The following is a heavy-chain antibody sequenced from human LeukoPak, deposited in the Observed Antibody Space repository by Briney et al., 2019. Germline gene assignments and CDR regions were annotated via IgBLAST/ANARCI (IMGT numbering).Heavy chain of an antibody. D-gene: IGHD1-26*01. J-gene: IGHJ4*02. V-gene: IGHV4-39*07. Sequence: SETLSLTCTVSGGSISSSSYYWGWIRQPPGKGLEWIGSIYHSGSTYYNPSLKSRVTISVDTSKNQFSLKLSSVTAADTAVYYCARDTSIVGVLDYWGQGTLVTVSS. CDR3: ARDTSIVGVLDY. CDR2: IYHSGST. CDR1: GGSISSSSYY.